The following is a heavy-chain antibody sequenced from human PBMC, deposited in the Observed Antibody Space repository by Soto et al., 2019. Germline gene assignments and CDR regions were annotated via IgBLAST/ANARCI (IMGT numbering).Heavy chain of an antibody. D-gene: IGHD3-10*01. CDR3: ARHLCITMVRGGNLGYYYGMDV. Sequence: PSETLSLTCTVSGGSISSYYWSWIRQPPGKGLEWIGYIYYSGSTNYNPSLKSRVTISVDTSKNQFSLKLSSVTAADTAVYYCARHLCITMVRGGNLGYYYGMDVWGQGTTVT. CDR2: IYYSGST. V-gene: IGHV4-59*01. J-gene: IGHJ6*02. CDR1: GGSISSYY.